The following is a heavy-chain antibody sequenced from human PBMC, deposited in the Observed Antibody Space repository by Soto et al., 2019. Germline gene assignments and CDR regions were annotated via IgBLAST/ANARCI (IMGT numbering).Heavy chain of an antibody. CDR1: GFGFSDVY. CDR2: ISGDATTI. J-gene: IGHJ4*02. CDR3: ASDPYYYASGF. D-gene: IGHD3-10*01. V-gene: IGHV3-11*01. Sequence: PGGSLRLSCAASGFGFSDVYMTWIRQAPGKGLEWVSKISGDATTIYYADSVKGRFTVSRDNARNSVYLQMNSLRAEDTAVYYCASDPYYYASGFWGQGTLVTVSS.